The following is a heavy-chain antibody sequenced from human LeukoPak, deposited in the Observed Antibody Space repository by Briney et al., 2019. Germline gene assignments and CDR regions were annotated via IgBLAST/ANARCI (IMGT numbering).Heavy chain of an antibody. CDR3: AREQWEPRPSAFDI. D-gene: IGHD1-26*01. Sequence: ESGPTLVKPTQTLTLTCTFSGFSLSASGMCVSWIRQPPGKALEWLARIDWDDDKYYSTSLKTRLTISKDTSKNQVVLTMTNMDPVDTTTYYCAREQWEPRPSAFDIWGQGTMVTVSS. V-gene: IGHV2-70*11. CDR2: IDWDDDK. CDR1: GFSLSASGMC. J-gene: IGHJ3*02.